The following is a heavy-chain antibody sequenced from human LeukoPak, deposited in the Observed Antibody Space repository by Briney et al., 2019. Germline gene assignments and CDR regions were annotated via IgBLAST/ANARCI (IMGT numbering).Heavy chain of an antibody. CDR1: GFTFSGFW. V-gene: IGHV3-7*01. J-gene: IGHJ5*02. D-gene: IGHD4-23*01. CDR3: ARGGGGS. CDR2: IKQDGSEI. Sequence: GGSLRLSCAASGFTFSGFWMSWVRQAPGKGLEWVANIKQDGSEIRYVDSVKGRFTISRDNAKNSLYLQMNSLRAEDTAVYYCARGGGGSWGQGTLVTVSS.